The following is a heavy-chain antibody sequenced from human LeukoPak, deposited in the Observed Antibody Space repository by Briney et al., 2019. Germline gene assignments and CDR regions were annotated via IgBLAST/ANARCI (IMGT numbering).Heavy chain of an antibody. CDR3: AKDQSATGVPHDY. CDR1: GFTVSSNY. J-gene: IGHJ4*02. CDR2: IYSGGST. Sequence: GGSLRLSCAASGFTVSSNYMSWVRQAPGKGLEWVSVIYSGGSTYYADSVKGRFTISRDNSKNTLYLQMNSLRAEDTAVYYCAKDQSATGVPHDYWGQGTLVTVSS. V-gene: IGHV3-53*01. D-gene: IGHD2-15*01.